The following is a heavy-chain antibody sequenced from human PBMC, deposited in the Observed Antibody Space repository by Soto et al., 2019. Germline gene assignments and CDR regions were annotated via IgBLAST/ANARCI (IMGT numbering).Heavy chain of an antibody. J-gene: IGHJ4*02. CDR1: GFFFSGYW. V-gene: IGHV3-74*01. D-gene: IGHD6-13*01. CDR3: ARDAYSSSRHNLGTVDY. Sequence: GGSLRLSCVASGFFFSGYWMHWVRQAPGKGLVWVSRIFSDGSSTSYADSVKGRFTISRDNAKNTLYLQMNSLRAEDTGVYHCARDAYSSSRHNLGTVDYWGQGTLVPVSS. CDR2: IFSDGSST.